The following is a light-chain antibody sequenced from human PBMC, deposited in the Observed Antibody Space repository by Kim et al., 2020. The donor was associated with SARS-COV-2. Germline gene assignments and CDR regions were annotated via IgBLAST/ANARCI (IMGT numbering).Light chain of an antibody. Sequence: ASVGDRVTITCRASQGITNDVSWYQQKPGKVPKLLIYASSTLQSGVPSRFAGSGSGTDFTLTISSLQPEDVATYYCQNYNSAPFTFGPGTKVDIK. J-gene: IGKJ3*01. CDR2: ASS. CDR3: QNYNSAPFT. V-gene: IGKV1-27*01. CDR1: QGITND.